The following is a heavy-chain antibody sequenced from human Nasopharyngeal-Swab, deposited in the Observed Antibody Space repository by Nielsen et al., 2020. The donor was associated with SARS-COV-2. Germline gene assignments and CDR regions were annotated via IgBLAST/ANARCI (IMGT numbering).Heavy chain of an antibody. CDR3: VRHFGGLGSSFGFYDS. V-gene: IGHV5-51*01. Sequence: GESLKISCQTSGSSFTNYWIGWVRQVPGKGLEWVGIIYPGDSDIKYNPSLQSHVTITADKSISTAYLQWSRLQASDTAMYFCVRHFGGLGSSFGFYDSWGQGTMVIVSS. J-gene: IGHJ5*01. D-gene: IGHD3-3*01. CDR1: GSSFTNYW. CDR2: IYPGDSDI.